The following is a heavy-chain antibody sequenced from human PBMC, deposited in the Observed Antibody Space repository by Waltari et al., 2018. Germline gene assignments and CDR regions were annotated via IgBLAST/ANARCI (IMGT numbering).Heavy chain of an antibody. D-gene: IGHD3-16*01. CDR2: IYYSGST. Sequence: QVQLQESGPGLVKPSETLSLTCTASGGSISSYYWSWIRQPPGKGLEWIGYIYYSGSTNYNPSLKSRVTISVDTSKNQFSLKLSSVTAADTAVYYCARDRRGDYFDYWGQGTLVTVSS. CDR3: ARDRRGDYFDY. CDR1: GGSISSYY. J-gene: IGHJ4*02. V-gene: IGHV4-59*01.